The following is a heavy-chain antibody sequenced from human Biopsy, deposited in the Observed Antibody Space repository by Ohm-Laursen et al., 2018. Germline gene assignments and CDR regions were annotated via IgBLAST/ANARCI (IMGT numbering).Heavy chain of an antibody. CDR1: GDSISIYY. CDR2: ISHTGYT. V-gene: IGHV4-59*07. J-gene: IGHJ1*01. Sequence: SDTLSLTCNVSGDSISIYYWSWIRQPPGKGLEWTGHISHTGYTSYKSSLKSRVTISLDTSRKHFSLRLTSLAAADTAVYYCARGSNEYGGLYFPHWGQGTLVTVSS. CDR3: ARGSNEYGGLYFPH. D-gene: IGHD4-23*01.